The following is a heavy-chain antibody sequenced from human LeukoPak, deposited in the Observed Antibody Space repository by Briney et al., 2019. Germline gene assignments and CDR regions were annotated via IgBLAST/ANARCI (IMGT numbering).Heavy chain of an antibody. CDR1: ALTVSSYW. Sequence: GRSLRLACAAAALTVSSYWMGWGRHAPGEGGVWGSRINSEGSSTIYAHSVKGRFTISRDNAKNTLSLQMNSLRADDTAVYYCARGGIAAAVNWFDPRGQGTLGTVSA. CDR3: ARGGIAAAVNWFDP. CDR2: INSEGSST. V-gene: IGHV3-74*01. D-gene: IGHD6-13*01. J-gene: IGHJ5*02.